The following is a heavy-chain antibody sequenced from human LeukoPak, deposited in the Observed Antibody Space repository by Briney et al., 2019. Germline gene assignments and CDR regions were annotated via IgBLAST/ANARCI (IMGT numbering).Heavy chain of an antibody. CDR3: ARDSAAAGLFDY. V-gene: IGHV3-21*01. J-gene: IGHJ4*02. D-gene: IGHD6-13*01. CDR2: ISSSSSYI. Sequence: GGSLRLSCAASGFTFSSYSMNWVRQAPGKGLEWVSSISSSSSYIYHADSVKGRFTISRDNAKNSLYLQMNSLRAEDTAVYYCARDSAAAGLFDYWGQGTLVTVSS. CDR1: GFTFSSYS.